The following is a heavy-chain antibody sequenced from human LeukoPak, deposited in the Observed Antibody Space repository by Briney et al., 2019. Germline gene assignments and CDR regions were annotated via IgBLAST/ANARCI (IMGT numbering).Heavy chain of an antibody. CDR3: ARDGEQQLVLRVPYYSYYGMDV. CDR2: ISAYNGNT. V-gene: IGHV1-18*01. J-gene: IGHJ6*02. D-gene: IGHD6-13*01. CDR1: GYTFTSYG. Sequence: GASVKVSCKASGYTFTSYGISWVRQAPGQGVEWMGWISAYNGNTNYAQKLQGRVTMITDTSTSTAYMELRSLRSDDTAVYYCARDGEQQLVLRVPYYSYYGMDVWGQGTTVTVSS.